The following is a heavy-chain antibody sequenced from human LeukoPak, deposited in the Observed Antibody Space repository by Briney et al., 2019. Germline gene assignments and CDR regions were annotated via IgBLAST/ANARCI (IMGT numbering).Heavy chain of an antibody. D-gene: IGHD5-18*01. CDR1: GFTSSSYA. CDR3: AKEKYRGYSYGSGDY. J-gene: IGHJ4*02. Sequence: GRSLRLSCAASGFTSSSYATHWVRHAPGNGLEWVAVISNDGTKKHYADSVKGRFTVYKDNSKNTLYLQMSSLRPEDTAVYYCAKEKYRGYSYGSGDYWGQGTLVTVSS. CDR2: ISNDGTKK. V-gene: IGHV3-30*18.